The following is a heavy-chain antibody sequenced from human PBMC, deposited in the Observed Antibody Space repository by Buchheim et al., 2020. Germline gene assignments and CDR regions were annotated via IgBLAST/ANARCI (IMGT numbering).Heavy chain of an antibody. CDR3: ARGRNYLVKVPGDRGPTFDF. CDR1: CGSSSGFF. J-gene: IGHJ4*03. V-gene: IGHV4-34*02. D-gene: IGHD2/OR15-2a*01. CDR2: INDNGFT. Sequence: QVQLQQWGAGLLKPSETLSLTCAIYCGSSSGFFWSWIRQPPGKGPEWIGEINDNGFTNYNPSLKSRVSISLDTSKKQFSLKVNSVTAADSALYYCARGRNYLVKVPGDRGPTFDFWGQGIL.